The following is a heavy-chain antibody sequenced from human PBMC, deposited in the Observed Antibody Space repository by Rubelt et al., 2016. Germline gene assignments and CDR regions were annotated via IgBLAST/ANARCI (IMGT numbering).Heavy chain of an antibody. V-gene: IGHV3-30*19. CDR1: GFNFRSYS. J-gene: IGHJ4*02. CDR2: ITYDAKNE. Sequence: VQLVESGGDLVKPGGSLRLSCAVSGFNFRSYSMNWVRQAPGKGLEWVASITYDAKNEFYADSVRGRFTISRDNSKNTLYLQMNSLRVEEKAGYYCATDYYVSGSRGHWGQGSLVTVSS. D-gene: IGHD3-10*01. CDR3: ATDYYVSGSRGH.